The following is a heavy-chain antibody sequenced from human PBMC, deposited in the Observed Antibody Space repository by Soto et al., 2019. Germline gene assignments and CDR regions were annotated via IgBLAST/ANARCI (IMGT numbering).Heavy chain of an antibody. CDR2: ISGSGGST. CDR3: AKTSDYRIGWSPHSYDVQAV. D-gene: IGHD6-19*01. Sequence: GGSLRLSCAASGFTFSSYAMSWVRQAPGKGLEWVSAISGSGGSTYYADSVKGRFTISRDNSKNTLYLQMNSLRAEDTAVYYCAKTSDYRIGWSPHSYDVQAVWAQGTTVPVSS. V-gene: IGHV3-23*01. CDR1: GFTFSSYA. J-gene: IGHJ6*02.